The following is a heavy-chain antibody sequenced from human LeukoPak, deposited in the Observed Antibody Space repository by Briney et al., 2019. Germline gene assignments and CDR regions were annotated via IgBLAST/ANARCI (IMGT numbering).Heavy chain of an antibody. Sequence: PGGSPRHSPAPSLFTLSRYGTHSVRPAPHGGLGRVAFIRNDGSNKYYADSVKGGLTISRDNSKNPLYLQMNSLRAEDTAVYYCAKVFGISVAPGAEGFDYWGQGTLVTVSS. D-gene: IGHD6-19*01. CDR3: AKVFGISVAPGAEGFDY. J-gene: IGHJ4*02. CDR1: LFTLSRYG. V-gene: IGHV3-30*02. CDR2: IRNDGSNK.